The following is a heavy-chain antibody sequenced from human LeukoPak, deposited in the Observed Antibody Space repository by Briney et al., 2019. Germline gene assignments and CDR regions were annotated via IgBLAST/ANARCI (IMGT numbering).Heavy chain of an antibody. CDR3: ARGASNGFDP. J-gene: IGHJ5*02. Sequence: GGSLRLSCAASGFTFSTYDMHWVRQATGKGLEWASGIGTAGDTYYLGSVKGRFTISRENAKNLLYLQMNSLRAGDTAVYYCARGASNGFDPWGQGTLVTVSS. V-gene: IGHV3-13*01. CDR1: GFTFSTYD. CDR2: IGTAGDT.